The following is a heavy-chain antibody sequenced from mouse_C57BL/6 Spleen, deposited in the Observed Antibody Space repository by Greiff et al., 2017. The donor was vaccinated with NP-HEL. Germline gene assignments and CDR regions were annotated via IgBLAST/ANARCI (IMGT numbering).Heavy chain of an antibody. CDR3: ARGYYGAPLTYWYFDV. V-gene: IGHV5-4*01. Sequence: EVQVVESGGGLVKPGGSLKLSCAASGFTFSSYAMSWVRQTPEKRLEWVATISDGGSYTYYPDNVKGRFTISRDNAKNNLYLQMSHLKSEDTAMYYCARGYYGAPLTYWYFDVWGTGTTVTVSS. CDR1: GFTFSSYA. J-gene: IGHJ1*03. CDR2: ISDGGSYT. D-gene: IGHD1-1*01.